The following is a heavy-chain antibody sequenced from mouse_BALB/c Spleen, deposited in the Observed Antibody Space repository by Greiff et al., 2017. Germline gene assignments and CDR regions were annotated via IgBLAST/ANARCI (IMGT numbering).Heavy chain of an antibody. CDR2: IRGDGST. CDR3: AINDY. Sequence: QVQLKESGPGLVAPSQSLSITCTVSGFSLTSYGVSWVRQPPGKGLEWLGVIRGDGSTNYHSALISRLSISKDNSKSQVFLNLNSLQTDDTATYYCAINDYWGQGTTLTVSA. J-gene: IGHJ2*01. V-gene: IGHV2-3*01. CDR1: GFSLTSYG.